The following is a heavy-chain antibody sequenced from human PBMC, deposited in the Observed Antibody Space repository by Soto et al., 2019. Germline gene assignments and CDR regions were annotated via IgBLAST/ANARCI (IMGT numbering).Heavy chain of an antibody. CDR3: AKDSGYNYGYFRWFDP. CDR2: IFYSGST. D-gene: IGHD5-18*01. Sequence: SETLSLTCTVSGGSIKSYYWSWIRQPPGKGLEWIGHIFYSGSTNYNPALKSRVTISVDTSKSQFSLKLSSVTAADTAVYYCAKDSGYNYGYFRWFDPWGQGTLVTVSS. V-gene: IGHV4-59*01. CDR1: GGSIKSYY. J-gene: IGHJ5*02.